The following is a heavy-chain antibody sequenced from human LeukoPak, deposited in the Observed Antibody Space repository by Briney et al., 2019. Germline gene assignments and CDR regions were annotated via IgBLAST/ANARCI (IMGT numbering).Heavy chain of an antibody. CDR1: GGSISSYY. CDR2: IYYSGST. J-gene: IGHJ3*02. V-gene: IGHV4-59*01. CDR3: ASSNRARVDAFDI. Sequence: PSETLSLTCTVSGGSISSYYWSWIRQPPGKGLEWIGYIYYSGSTNYNPSLKSRVTISVDTSKNQFSLKLSSVTAADTAVYYCASSNRARVDAFDIWGQGTMVTVSS.